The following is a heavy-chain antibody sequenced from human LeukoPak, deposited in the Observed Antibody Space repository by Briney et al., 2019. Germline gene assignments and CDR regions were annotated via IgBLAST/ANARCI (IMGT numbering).Heavy chain of an antibody. CDR3: ARGAAYDSSGYFDY. V-gene: IGHV1-18*01. CDR1: GYTFTSCG. Sequence: ASVKVSYKASGYTFTSCGISWVRQAPGQGLEWMGWISAYNGNTNYAQKLQGRVTMTTDTSTSTAYMELRSLRSDDTAVYYCARGAAYDSSGYFDYWGQGTLVTVSS. J-gene: IGHJ4*02. CDR2: ISAYNGNT. D-gene: IGHD3-22*01.